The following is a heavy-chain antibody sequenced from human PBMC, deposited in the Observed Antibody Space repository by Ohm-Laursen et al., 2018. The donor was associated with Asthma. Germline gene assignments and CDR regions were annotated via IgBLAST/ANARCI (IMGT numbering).Heavy chain of an antibody. V-gene: IGHV3-30-3*01. CDR2: ISYDGSNK. J-gene: IGHJ5*02. Sequence: SLRLSCTASGFTFRSYPIHWVRQAPGKGLEWVAVISYDGSNKYYADSVKGRFIISRDNSKNTLYLQMNSLRAEDTAMYYCARGDLNHYIFAMFDPWGQGTLVTVSS. D-gene: IGHD3-3*01. CDR3: ARGDLNHYIFAMFDP. CDR1: GFTFRSYP.